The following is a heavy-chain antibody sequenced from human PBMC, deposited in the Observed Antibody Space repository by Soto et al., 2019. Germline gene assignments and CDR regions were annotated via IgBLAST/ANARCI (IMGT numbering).Heavy chain of an antibody. D-gene: IGHD5-12*01. CDR2: IYDTGSA. CDR3: ARVQRYSGSYRWFDP. V-gene: IGHV4-4*07. CDR1: GGSIRDYY. J-gene: IGHJ5*02. Sequence: QVQLQESGPGLVKPSGTLSLTCTVSGGSIRDYYWSWIRQSAGKGLEWIGRIYDTGSANYNPSLKSRVTMTVDTSQSQFSLKLSPVTAADTAVYYCARVQRYSGSYRWFDPWGQGTLVTVSS.